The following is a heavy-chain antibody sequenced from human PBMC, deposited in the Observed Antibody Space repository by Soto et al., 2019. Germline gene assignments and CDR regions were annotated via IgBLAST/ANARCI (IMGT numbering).Heavy chain of an antibody. V-gene: IGHV1-24*01. CDR2: FDPEDGET. CDR1: GYTLTELS. J-gene: IGHJ6*02. D-gene: IGHD4-17*01. Sequence: VSVKVSCKVSGYTLTELSMHWVRQAPGKGLEWMGGFDPEDGETIYAQKFQGRVTMTEDTSTDTAYMELSSLRSEDTAVYYCATSVLLNGYGDSYYYYGMDVWGQGTTVTVSS. CDR3: ATSVLLNGYGDSYYYYGMDV.